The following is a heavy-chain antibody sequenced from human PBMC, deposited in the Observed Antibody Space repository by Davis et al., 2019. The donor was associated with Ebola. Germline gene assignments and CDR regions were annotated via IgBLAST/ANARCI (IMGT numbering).Heavy chain of an antibody. V-gene: IGHV3-74*01. CDR3: ARDRILLWFGELSL. CDR1: GFTFSSYW. D-gene: IGHD3-10*01. J-gene: IGHJ4*02. Sequence: GESLKISCAASGFTFSSYWMHWVRQVPGKGLVWVSRINSDGSSTSYADSVKGRFAISRDNAKNTLYLQMNSLRAEDTAVYYCARDRILLWFGELSLWGQGTLVTVSS. CDR2: INSDGSST.